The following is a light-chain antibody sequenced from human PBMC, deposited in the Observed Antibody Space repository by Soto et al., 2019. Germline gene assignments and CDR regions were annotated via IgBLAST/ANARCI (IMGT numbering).Light chain of an antibody. J-gene: IGLJ2*01. CDR1: TGAVTSGHY. CDR2: DTS. Sequence: QAVVTQEPSLTVSPGGTVTITCGSSTGAVTSGHYPYWFQQKPGQAPRTLIYDTSNKHSWTPARFSGSLLGGKAALTLSGAQPEDEADYYCFILYPGFKVFVGGTKLTVL. CDR3: FILYPGFKV. V-gene: IGLV7-46*01.